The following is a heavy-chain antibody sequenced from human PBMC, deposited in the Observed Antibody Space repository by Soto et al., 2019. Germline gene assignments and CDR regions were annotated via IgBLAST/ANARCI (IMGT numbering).Heavy chain of an antibody. J-gene: IGHJ4*02. D-gene: IGHD6-6*01. CDR1: GESISSGGYY. CDR2: IYDTERA. Sequence: QVQLQESGPGLVKPSQTLSLTCNVSGESISSGGYYWSWIRHHPGKCLEWIGYIYDTERAYYNPSRKSRVPISMDTSTNQFAMRLSSVTAADTAVYYCARASSSSSASDYWGKCILATVSS. CDR3: ARASSSSSASDY. V-gene: IGHV4-31*03.